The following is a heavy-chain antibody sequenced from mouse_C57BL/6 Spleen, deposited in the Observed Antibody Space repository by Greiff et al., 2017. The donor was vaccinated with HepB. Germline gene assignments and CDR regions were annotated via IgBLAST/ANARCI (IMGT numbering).Heavy chain of an antibody. CDR3: ARCDYGSSYDWYFDV. D-gene: IGHD1-1*01. CDR2: ISYSGST. Sequence: EVKLQESGPGLAKPSQTLSLTCSVTGYSITSDYWNWIRKFPGNKLEYMGYISYSGSTSYNPSLKSRISITRDTSKNQYYLQLNSVTTEDTATYYCARCDYGSSYDWYFDVWGTGTTVTVSS. V-gene: IGHV3-8*01. CDR1: GYSITSDY. J-gene: IGHJ1*03.